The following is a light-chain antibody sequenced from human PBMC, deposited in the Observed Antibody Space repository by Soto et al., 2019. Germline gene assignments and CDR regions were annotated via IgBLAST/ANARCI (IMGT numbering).Light chain of an antibody. CDR3: KKYNSWNLT. CDR2: DIF. Sequence: EVVMTHSPSTLSVSPGERSTLSCRASQSVGSDLAWYQQKPGQAPRLVIYDIFTRATGVPTRISGSGSGTEFTITISSMQSEDFEVYYCKKYNSWNLTFGGGKKVDIK. V-gene: IGKV3D-15*01. CDR1: QSVGSD. J-gene: IGKJ4*01.